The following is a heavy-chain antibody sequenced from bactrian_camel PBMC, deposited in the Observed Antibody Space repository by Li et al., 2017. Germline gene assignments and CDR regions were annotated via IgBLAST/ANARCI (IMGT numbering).Heavy chain of an antibody. V-gene: IGHV3S1*01. CDR3: TKDSTDALWASTH. CDR1: DYSATGNC. D-gene: IGHD1*01. J-gene: IGHJ4*01. Sequence: HVQLVESGGGAVQAGGSLRLYCTASDYSATGNCIGWFRQAPGNECELVSTISSDGSTYYADSVKGRFTISRDNAKNTLYLHLNSLKTEDTAMYYCTKDSTDALWASTHWGQGTQVTVS. CDR2: ISSDGST.